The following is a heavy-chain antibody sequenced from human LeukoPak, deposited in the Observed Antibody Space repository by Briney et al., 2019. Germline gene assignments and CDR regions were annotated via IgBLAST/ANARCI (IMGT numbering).Heavy chain of an antibody. V-gene: IGHV3-23*01. D-gene: IGHD6-19*01. CDR3: AGDRNSDWYSPLDY. J-gene: IGHJ4*02. Sequence: GGSLRLSCVAYGFTFTKCAMSWIRQAPGKGLEWVAIITATGDTAYYADSVKGRFTISRDNSRNTVYMQMDSLRAEDTAIYYCAGDRNSDWYSPLDYWGQGSQVTVS. CDR2: ITATGDTA. CDR1: GFTFTKCA.